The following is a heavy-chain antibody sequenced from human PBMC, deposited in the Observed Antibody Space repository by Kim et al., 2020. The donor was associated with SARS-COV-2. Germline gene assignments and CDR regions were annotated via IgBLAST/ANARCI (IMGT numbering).Heavy chain of an antibody. CDR1: GFTFSSYW. D-gene: IGHD3-3*01. CDR2: IKQDGSEK. CDR3: ARVPSPEFTIFGVVIYYYYYMDV. V-gene: IGHV3-7*01. J-gene: IGHJ6*03. Sequence: GGSLRLSCAASGFTFSSYWMSWVRQAPGKGLEWVANIKQDGSEKYYVDSVKGRFTISRDNAKNSLYLQMNSLRAEDTAVYYCARVPSPEFTIFGVVIYYYYYMDVWGKGTTGSVSS.